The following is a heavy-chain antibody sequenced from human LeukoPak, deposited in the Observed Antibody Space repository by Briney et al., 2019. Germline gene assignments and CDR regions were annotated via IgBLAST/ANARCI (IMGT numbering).Heavy chain of an antibody. Sequence: HPGESLRLSCAASGFTFSSYVMSWVRQAPGKGLEWVSGIGVRGDDTYYADSVRGRFTISRDNSDNTLYLQMNSLRAEDTAIYYCAKDGCSSCYHWDAFDIWGQGTMVTVSS. CDR1: GFTFSSYV. V-gene: IGHV3-23*01. CDR2: IGVRGDDT. J-gene: IGHJ3*02. D-gene: IGHD2-2*01. CDR3: AKDGCSSCYHWDAFDI.